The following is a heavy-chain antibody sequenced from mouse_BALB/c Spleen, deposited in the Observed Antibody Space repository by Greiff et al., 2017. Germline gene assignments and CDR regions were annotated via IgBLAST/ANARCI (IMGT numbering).Heavy chain of an antibody. Sequence: VKLMESGPGLVAPSQSLSITCTVSGFSLNGYGVNWVRQPPGKGLEWLGMIWGDGSTNYNSALKTRMSISKDNSKSQVFLKMNSLQTDDTARYYCARDTGYFDYWGQGTTLTVSS. V-gene: IGHV2-6-7*01. CDR3: ARDTGYFDY. J-gene: IGHJ2*01. CDR1: GFSLNGYG. CDR2: IWGDGST. D-gene: IGHD4-1*01.